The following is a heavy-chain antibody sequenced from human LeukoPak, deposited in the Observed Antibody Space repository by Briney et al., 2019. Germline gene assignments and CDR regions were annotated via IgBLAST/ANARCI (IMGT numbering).Heavy chain of an antibody. CDR2: IYTSGST. CDR1: GDSISSGDYY. J-gene: IGHJ3*02. V-gene: IGHV4-61*02. CDR3: ARVPRGITIFSDAFDI. D-gene: IGHD3-9*01. Sequence: SQTLSLTCTVSGDSISSGDYYWSWIRQPAGKGLEWIGRIYTSGSTNYNPSLKSRVTISVDTSKNQFSLKLSSVTAADTAVYYCARVPRGITIFSDAFDIWGQGTMVTVSS.